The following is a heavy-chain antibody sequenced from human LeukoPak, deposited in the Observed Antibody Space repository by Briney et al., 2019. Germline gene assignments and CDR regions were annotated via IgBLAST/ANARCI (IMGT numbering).Heavy chain of an antibody. V-gene: IGHV1-46*01. CDR1: GYTFTSYY. CDR2: INPSGGST. Sequence: GASVKVSCKASGYTFTSYYMHWVRQAPGQGLEWMGIINPSGGSTSYAQKFQGRVTMTEDTSTDTAYMELSSLRSEDTAVYYCATWVPQKWELATDYGMDVWGQGTTVTVSS. CDR3: ATWVPQKWELATDYGMDV. J-gene: IGHJ6*02. D-gene: IGHD1-26*01.